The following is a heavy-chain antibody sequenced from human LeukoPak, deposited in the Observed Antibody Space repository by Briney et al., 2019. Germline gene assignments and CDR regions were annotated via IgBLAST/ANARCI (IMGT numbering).Heavy chain of an antibody. D-gene: IGHD5-18*01. J-gene: IGHJ4*02. CDR3: AKGHRGLRPLDY. V-gene: IGHV3-74*01. CDR2: INSDGSST. CDR1: GFTFSSYW. Sequence: GGSLRLSCAASGFTFSSYWMHWVRQAPGKGLVWVSRINSDGSSTSYADSVKGRFTISRDNSKNTLYLQMNSLRAEDTAVYYCAKGHRGLRPLDYWGQGTLVTVSS.